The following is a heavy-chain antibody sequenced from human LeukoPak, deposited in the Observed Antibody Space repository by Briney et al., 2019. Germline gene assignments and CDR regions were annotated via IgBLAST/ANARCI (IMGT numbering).Heavy chain of an antibody. J-gene: IGHJ4*02. CDR1: GFTVSSNY. CDR2: IYSGGST. D-gene: IGHD6-13*01. Sequence: GGSLRLSCAASGFTVSSNYMSWVRQAPGKGLEWVSVIYSGGSTYYADSVKGRFTISRDNSKNTLYLQMNSPRAEDTAVYYCARVMAAGTFPFDYWGQGTLVTVSS. CDR3: ARVMAAGTFPFDY. V-gene: IGHV3-53*01.